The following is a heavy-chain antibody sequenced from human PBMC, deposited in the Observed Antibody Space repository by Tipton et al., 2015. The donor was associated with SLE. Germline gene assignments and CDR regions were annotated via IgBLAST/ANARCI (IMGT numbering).Heavy chain of an antibody. CDR2: INSDGSST. V-gene: IGHV3-74*01. CDR3: AKGWSVVVPAAPGHY. CDR1: GFTFSSYW. D-gene: IGHD2-2*01. Sequence: SLRLSCAASGFTFSSYWMHWVRQAPGKGLVWVSRINSDGSSTSYADSVKGRFTISRDNAKNTLYLQMNSLRAEDTAVYYCAKGWSVVVPAAPGHYWGQGTLVTVSS. J-gene: IGHJ4*02.